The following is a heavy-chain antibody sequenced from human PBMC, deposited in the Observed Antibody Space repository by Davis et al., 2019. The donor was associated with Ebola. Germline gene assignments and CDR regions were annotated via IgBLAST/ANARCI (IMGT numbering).Heavy chain of an antibody. CDR1: GYIFAYYW. CDR3: ARHLSFYHYYYAMDV. CDR2: TYPGDSDT. V-gene: IGHV5-51*01. J-gene: IGHJ6*02. Sequence: PGGSLRLSCKGSGYIFAYYWIGWLRQMPGKALEWRGITYPGDSDTRYSPSFQGQVTISADKSTNTAYLQWSSLKASDTAIYYCARHLSFYHYYYAMDVWGQGTSVTVSS.